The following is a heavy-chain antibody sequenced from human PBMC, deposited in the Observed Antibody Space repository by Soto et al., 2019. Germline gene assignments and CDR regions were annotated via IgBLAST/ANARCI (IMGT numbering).Heavy chain of an antibody. CDR3: ATATSRRADSSSWSLDY. CDR1: GYTLTELS. J-gene: IGHJ4*02. V-gene: IGHV1-24*01. Sequence: GASVKVSCKVSGYTLTELSMHWVRQAPGKGLEWMGGFDPEDGETIYAQKFQGRVTMTEDTSTDTAYMELSSLRSEDTAVYYCATATSRRADSSSWSLDYWGQGTLVTVSS. CDR2: FDPEDGET. D-gene: IGHD6-13*01.